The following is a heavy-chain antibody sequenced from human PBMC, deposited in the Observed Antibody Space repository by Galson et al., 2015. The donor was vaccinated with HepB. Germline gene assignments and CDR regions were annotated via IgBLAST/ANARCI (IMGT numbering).Heavy chain of an antibody. CDR2: INGDGSST. D-gene: IGHD3-22*01. CDR3: ARAFYYDSPLDY. Sequence: SLRLSCAASEFTFNNYWMHWVRQAPGKGLVWVSRINGDGSSTSYADSVKGRFTISRDNAKNTLYLQMNSLRAEDTAVYYCARAFYYDSPLDYWGQGTLVTVSS. J-gene: IGHJ4*02. CDR1: EFTFNNYW. V-gene: IGHV3-74*01.